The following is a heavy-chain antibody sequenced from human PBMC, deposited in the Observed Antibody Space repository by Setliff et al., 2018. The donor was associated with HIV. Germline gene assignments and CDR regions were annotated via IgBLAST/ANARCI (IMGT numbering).Heavy chain of an antibody. J-gene: IGHJ4*02. CDR2: IDHSGST. Sequence: PSETLSLTCAVYGGSFNGYYWTWIRQPPGKGLEWIGEIDHSGSTKYHASLKSRVTISIDTSKNQISLKLSSVTAAGTAVYYCARGLNYYGSGSYLPLGYWGQGTLVTVSS. D-gene: IGHD3-10*01. V-gene: IGHV4-34*01. CDR3: ARGLNYYGSGSYLPLGY. CDR1: GGSFNGYY.